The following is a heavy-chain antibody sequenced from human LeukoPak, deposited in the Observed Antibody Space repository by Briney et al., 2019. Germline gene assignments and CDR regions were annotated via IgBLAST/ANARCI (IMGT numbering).Heavy chain of an antibody. CDR2: IYYSGST. V-gene: IGHV4-39*07. CDR1: GGSISSSSYY. D-gene: IGHD4-17*01. CDR3: ARGNLAFNGDYYV. J-gene: IGHJ6*02. Sequence: SETLSLTCTVSGGSISSSSYYWGWIRQPPGKGLEWIGSIYYSGSTNYNPSLKSRVTISVDTSKNQFSLKLSSVTAADTAVYYCARGNLAFNGDYYVWGQGTTVTVPS.